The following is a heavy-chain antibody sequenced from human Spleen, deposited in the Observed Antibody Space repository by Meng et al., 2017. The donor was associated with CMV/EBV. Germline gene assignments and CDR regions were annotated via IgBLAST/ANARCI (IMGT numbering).Heavy chain of an antibody. CDR3: ARDSFDGYNWFDP. D-gene: IGHD5-12*01. V-gene: IGHV1-2*06. CDR2: IDPHSGGT. CDR1: GYTFNGFY. J-gene: IGHJ5*02. Sequence: ASVKVSCKASGYTFNGFYMHWVRQAPGQGLEWMGRIDPHSGGTNYTQRLESRVTMTRDTSTSTVYMELRSLRSDDTAIYYCARDSFDGYNWFDPWGPGTPATASS.